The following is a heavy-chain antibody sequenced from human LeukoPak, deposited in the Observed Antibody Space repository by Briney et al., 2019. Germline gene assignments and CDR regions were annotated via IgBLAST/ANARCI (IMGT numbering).Heavy chain of an antibody. Sequence: GGSLRLSCAASGFTFSSYAMHWVRQAPGKGLEWVAVISYDGSNKYYADSVKGRFTISRDNSKNTLYLQMNSLRAEDTAVYYCATGTLPFIAVAGTFGYWGQGTLVTVSS. CDR1: GFTFSSYA. V-gene: IGHV3-30-3*01. CDR2: ISYDGSNK. J-gene: IGHJ4*02. D-gene: IGHD6-19*01. CDR3: ATGTLPFIAVAGTFGY.